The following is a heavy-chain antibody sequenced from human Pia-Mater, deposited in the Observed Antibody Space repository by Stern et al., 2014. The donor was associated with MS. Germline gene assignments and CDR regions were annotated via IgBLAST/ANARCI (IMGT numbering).Heavy chain of an antibody. CDR2: IYYSGST. CDR3: ARVDSSSWDFDY. D-gene: IGHD6-13*01. CDR1: GGFISSGGYY. Sequence: QLGESGPGLGEPSQTLSLTCTVSGGFISSGGYYWSWIRQHPGKGLEWIGYIYYSGSTYYNPSLKSRVTISVDTSKNQFSLKLSSVTAADTAVYYCARVDSSSWDFDYWGQGTLVTVSS. J-gene: IGHJ4*02. V-gene: IGHV4-31*03.